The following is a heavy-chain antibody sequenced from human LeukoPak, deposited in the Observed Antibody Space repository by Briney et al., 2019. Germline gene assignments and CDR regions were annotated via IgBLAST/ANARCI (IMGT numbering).Heavy chain of an antibody. V-gene: IGHV3-7*01. J-gene: IGHJ4*01. CDR2: ISQNGAEK. CDR3: ARDGTAAGLYFDL. CDR1: GFTFSDYW. D-gene: IGHD6-13*01. Sequence: PGRSLRLSCAASGFTFSDYWMNWVRQAPGKGLEWVASISQNGAEKSYVDSVKGRFTISRDNPKNSLYLQMSSLRAEDTAVYYCARDGTAAGLYFDLWGQGTLVTVSS.